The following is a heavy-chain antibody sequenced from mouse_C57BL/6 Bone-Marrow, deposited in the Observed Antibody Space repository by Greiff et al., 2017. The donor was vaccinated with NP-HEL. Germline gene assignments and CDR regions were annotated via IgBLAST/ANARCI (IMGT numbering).Heavy chain of an antibody. CDR3: ARAGTPYGGAMDY. CDR2: ILPGSGST. D-gene: IGHD1-1*01. Sequence: QVQLQQSGAELMKPGASVKLSCKATGYTFTGYWIEWVKQRPGHGLEWIGEILPGSGSTNYNEKFKGQATFTADTSSNNAYMQLSSLSAENSAIDYCARAGTPYGGAMDYWGQGTSVTVSS. V-gene: IGHV1-9*01. CDR1: GYTFTGYW. J-gene: IGHJ4*01.